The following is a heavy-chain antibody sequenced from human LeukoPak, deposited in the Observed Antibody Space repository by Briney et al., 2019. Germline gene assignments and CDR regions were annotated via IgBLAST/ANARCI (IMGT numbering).Heavy chain of an antibody. Sequence: SETLSLTCAVSGASITPYYWTWIRQPAGKTLEWIGRIHTTGNTNHNSSLKSRVTMSLDTSNNQFSLKLASVTDADTAVYYCARGHRRGDYSDRYNFYDYWGQGILVTVPS. D-gene: IGHD4-17*01. CDR1: GASITPYY. V-gene: IGHV4-4*07. CDR2: IHTTGNT. CDR3: ARGHRRGDYSDRYNFYDY. J-gene: IGHJ4*02.